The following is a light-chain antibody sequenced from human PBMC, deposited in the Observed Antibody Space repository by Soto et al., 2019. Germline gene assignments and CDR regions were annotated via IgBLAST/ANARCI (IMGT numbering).Light chain of an antibody. V-gene: IGLV2-8*01. CDR1: SSDVGGYNY. CDR3: SSYAGANSAV. J-gene: IGLJ2*01. Sequence: QSVLTQPPSASGSPGQSVTISFTGMSSDVGGYNYVSWYQQHPGKAPKLMIYEVSKQPSGVPDRFSGSKSGNTASLTVSGLQAEDEADYYCSSYAGANSAVFGGGTKLTVL. CDR2: EVS.